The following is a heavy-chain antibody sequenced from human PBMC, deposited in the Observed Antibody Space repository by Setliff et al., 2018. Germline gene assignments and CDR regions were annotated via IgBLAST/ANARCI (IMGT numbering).Heavy chain of an antibody. D-gene: IGHD5-12*01. J-gene: IGHJ2*01. CDR2: INYYGSIFDDGTTYST. CDR1: GGSISNSTFY. CDR3: ARNPDFLQYSFDL. Sequence: SETLSLTCTVSGGSISNSTFYWGWIRQPPGKGLEWIGSINYYGSIFDDGTTYSTYYNPSLKSRATISIDTSKSQFSLKLSSMTATDTALYYCARNPDFLQYSFDLWGRGTLVTVS. V-gene: IGHV4-39*07.